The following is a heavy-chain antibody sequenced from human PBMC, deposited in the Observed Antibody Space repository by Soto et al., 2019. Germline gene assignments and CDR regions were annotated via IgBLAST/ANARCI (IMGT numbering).Heavy chain of an antibody. CDR3: ARKGPDPYCSSTSCYARDAFDI. D-gene: IGHD2-2*01. J-gene: IGHJ3*02. CDR1: GGSISSYY. Sequence: QVQLQESGPGLVKPSETLSLTCTVSGGSISSYYWSWIRQPPGKGLEWIGYIYYSGSTNYNPSLKSRVTISLDTSKNQFSLKLSSVTAADTAVYYCARKGPDPYCSSTSCYARDAFDIWGQGTMVTVSS. V-gene: IGHV4-59*08. CDR2: IYYSGST.